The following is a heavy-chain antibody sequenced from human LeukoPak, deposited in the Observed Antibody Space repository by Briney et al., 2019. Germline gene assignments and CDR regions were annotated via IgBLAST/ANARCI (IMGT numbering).Heavy chain of an antibody. CDR3: ARGLGSSNYDVGNL. D-gene: IGHD3-10*02. CDR1: GGSIRSSYYY. V-gene: IGHV4-39*01. Sequence: PSETLSLTCTVSGGSIRSSYYYWGWIRQPPGKGLEWIGSIYDSGSTYYNPSLKSRVTISVDTSKNQFSLKLNSVTAADTAVYYCARGLGSSNYDVGNLWGQGTLVTVSS. J-gene: IGHJ5*02. CDR2: IYDSGST.